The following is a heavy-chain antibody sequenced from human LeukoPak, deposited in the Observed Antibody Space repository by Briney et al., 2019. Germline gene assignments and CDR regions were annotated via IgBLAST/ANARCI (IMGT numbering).Heavy chain of an antibody. Sequence: PSETLSLTCAVSGGSFSVYYWSWIRQPPGKGLEWIGEINHSGSTNYNPSLKSRVTISVDTSKNQFSLKLSSVTAADTAVYYCARDLAAPSLNWFDPWGQGTLVTVSS. J-gene: IGHJ5*02. CDR1: GGSFSVYY. V-gene: IGHV4-34*01. CDR3: ARDLAAPSLNWFDP. CDR2: INHSGST. D-gene: IGHD2-15*01.